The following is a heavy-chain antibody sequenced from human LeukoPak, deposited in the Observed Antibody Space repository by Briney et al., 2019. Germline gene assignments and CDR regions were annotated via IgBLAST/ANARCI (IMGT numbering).Heavy chain of an antibody. Sequence: ASVKVSCKVSGYTLTELSMHWVRQAPGKGLERMGGFDAEDGETIYAQKFQGRVTITEDTSTDTAYMELSSLRSEDTAVYDCATVSQGYWGQGTLVTVSS. CDR1: GYTLTELS. CDR3: ATVSQGY. CDR2: FDAEDGET. V-gene: IGHV1-24*01. J-gene: IGHJ4*02. D-gene: IGHD5/OR15-5a*01.